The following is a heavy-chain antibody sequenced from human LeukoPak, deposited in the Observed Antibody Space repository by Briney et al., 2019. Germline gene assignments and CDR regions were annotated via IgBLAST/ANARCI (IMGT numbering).Heavy chain of an antibody. D-gene: IGHD3-10*01. CDR1: GGSIRSYY. Sequence: SETLSLTCTVSGGSIRSYYWSWIRQPPGKGLEWIAYIYYSGSTNYNPSLKSRVTISVDTSKNQFSLKLSSVTAEDTAVYYCAKVGLLWFGESNRREYYMDVWGKGTTVTISS. CDR3: AKVGLLWFGESNRREYYMDV. V-gene: IGHV4-59*01. CDR2: IYYSGST. J-gene: IGHJ6*03.